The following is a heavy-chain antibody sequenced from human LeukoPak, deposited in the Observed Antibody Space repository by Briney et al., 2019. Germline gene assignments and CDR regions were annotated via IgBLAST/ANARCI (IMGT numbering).Heavy chain of an antibody. CDR1: GYSISSGYY. CDR3: ARVPSGYCSGGSCSWFDP. Sequence: SETLSLTCAVSGYSISSGYYWGWIRQPPGKGLEWIGSIYHSGNTYYNPSFKSRVTISVDTSKNQFSLKLSSVTAADTAVYYCARVPSGYCSGGSCSWFDPWGQGTLVTVSS. CDR2: IYHSGNT. J-gene: IGHJ5*02. D-gene: IGHD2-15*01. V-gene: IGHV4-38-2*01.